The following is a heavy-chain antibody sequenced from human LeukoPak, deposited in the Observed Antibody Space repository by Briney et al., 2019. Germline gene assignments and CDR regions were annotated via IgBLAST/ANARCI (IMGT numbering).Heavy chain of an antibody. CDR1: GFTFSTYA. CDR2: ISGDIPGT. D-gene: IGHD2-15*01. CDR3: AKAPVGHCSGAFCYHFDS. Sequence: PGGSLRLSCAASGFTFSTYAMSWVRQTPGKGLEWVAAISGDIPGTYHANSVKGRFTISRDNSKNTLHLQMSGLRAEDTARYYCAKAPVGHCSGAFCYHFDSWGQGTLVTVSS. J-gene: IGHJ4*02. V-gene: IGHV3-23*01.